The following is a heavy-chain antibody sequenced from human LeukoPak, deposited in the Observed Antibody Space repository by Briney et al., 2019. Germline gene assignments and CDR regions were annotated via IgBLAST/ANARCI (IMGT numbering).Heavy chain of an antibody. D-gene: IGHD3-16*01. CDR1: GGSISSYC. Sequence: SETLSLTCTVSGGSISSYCWSWIRQPPGKGLEWIGYIYYSGSTNYNPSLKSRVTISVDTSKNQFSLKLSSVTAADTAVYYCARVGAMLDWFDPWGQGTLVTVSS. J-gene: IGHJ5*02. V-gene: IGHV4-59*01. CDR3: ARVGAMLDWFDP. CDR2: IYYSGST.